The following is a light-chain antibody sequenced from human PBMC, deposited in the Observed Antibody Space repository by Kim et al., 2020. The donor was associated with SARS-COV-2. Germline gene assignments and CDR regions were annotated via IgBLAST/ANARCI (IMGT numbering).Light chain of an antibody. CDR1: KLGNKY. CDR3: QAWDSRKVI. Sequence: SYELTQPPSVSVSSGQTASITCYGDKLGNKYVSWYQQKSGQSPVLVISQDTKRPSEIPERFSGSNSGDTATLTISGTQAMDEADYYCQAWDSRKVIFGGGTQLTVL. CDR2: QDT. J-gene: IGLJ2*01. V-gene: IGLV3-1*01.